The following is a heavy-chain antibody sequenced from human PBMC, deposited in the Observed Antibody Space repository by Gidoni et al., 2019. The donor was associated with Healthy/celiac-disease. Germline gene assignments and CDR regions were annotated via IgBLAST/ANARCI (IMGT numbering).Heavy chain of an antibody. V-gene: IGHV3-48*02. J-gene: IGHJ5*02. Sequence: EVQLVESGGGLVQPGGSLRLSCAASGFPFSSYSMNWVRQAPGKGLEWVSYISSSSSTIYYADSVKGRFTISRDNAKNSLYLQMNSLRDEDTAVYYCARDSAFGVVTNWFDPWGQGTLVTVSS. D-gene: IGHD3-3*01. CDR1: GFPFSSYS. CDR2: ISSSSSTI. CDR3: ARDSAFGVVTNWFDP.